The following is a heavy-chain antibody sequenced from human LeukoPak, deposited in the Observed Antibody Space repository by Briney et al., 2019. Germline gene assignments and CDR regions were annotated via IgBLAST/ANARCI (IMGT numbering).Heavy chain of an antibody. CDR3: ARLQKRDSRDY. D-gene: IGHD5-24*01. Sequence: GGSLRLSCAASGFTFSSYAMSWVRQAPGKGLEWVANIKQDGSEKYYVDSVKGRFTISRDNAKNSLSLQMNSLRAEDTAVYYCARLQKRDSRDYWGQGTLVTVSS. V-gene: IGHV3-7*02. J-gene: IGHJ4*02. CDR2: IKQDGSEK. CDR1: GFTFSSYA.